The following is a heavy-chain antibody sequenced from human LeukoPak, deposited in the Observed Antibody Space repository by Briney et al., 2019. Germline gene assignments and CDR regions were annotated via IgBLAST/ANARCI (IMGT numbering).Heavy chain of an antibody. J-gene: IGHJ4*02. Sequence: SQTLSLTCGISGDXVSSNSAAWNWIRQSPSRGLEWLGRTYYRSKWYNNYAVSVKSRITVNPDTSKNQLSLQLNSVTPEDTAVYYCARTTCSGGTCSVSFDSWGQGTPVTVSS. D-gene: IGHD2-15*01. V-gene: IGHV6-1*01. CDR1: GDXVSSNSAA. CDR3: ARTTCSGGTCSVSFDS. CDR2: TYYRSKWYN.